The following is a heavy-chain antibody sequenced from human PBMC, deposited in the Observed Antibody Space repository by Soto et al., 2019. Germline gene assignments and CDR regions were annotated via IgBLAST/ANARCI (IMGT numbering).Heavy chain of an antibody. Sequence: VASVKVSCKASGGTFSSYAISWVRQAPGQGLEWMGGIIPIFGTANYAQKFQGRVTITADESTSTAYMELSSLRSEDTAVYYCARVSYYYDSSGYFDYWGQGTLVTVSS. D-gene: IGHD3-22*01. CDR1: GGTFSSYA. J-gene: IGHJ4*02. CDR2: IIPIFGTA. CDR3: ARVSYYYDSSGYFDY. V-gene: IGHV1-69*13.